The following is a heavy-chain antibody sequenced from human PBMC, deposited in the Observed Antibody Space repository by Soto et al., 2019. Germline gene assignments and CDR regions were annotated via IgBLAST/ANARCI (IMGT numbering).Heavy chain of an antibody. D-gene: IGHD3-22*01. V-gene: IGHV3-48*01. CDR2: INSGSTSV. CDR3: GSSASPDAY. CDR1: GFIFNSYS. Sequence: EVQLVESGGGLVQPGGSLRLSCVASGFIFNSYSMNGVRQAPGKGLEWISYINSGSTSVFYADSVKGRFTISRDNAKNSLYRQMNSLRAEDTAVYYCGSSASPDAYWGQGTLVTVSS. J-gene: IGHJ4*02.